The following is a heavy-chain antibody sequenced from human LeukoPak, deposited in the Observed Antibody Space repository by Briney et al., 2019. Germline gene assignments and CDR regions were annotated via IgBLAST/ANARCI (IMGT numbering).Heavy chain of an antibody. CDR2: IYYSKNT. D-gene: IGHD5-18*01. Sequence: SETLSLTCTVSGGSISSSSAYWVWIRQPPGKGLEWIGSIYYSKNTYYNPSLKRRVTISADTSKNQFSLTLASVSATDTAVYYCVSPRGFSYGYFDYWGQGTLVTVSS. V-gene: IGHV4-39*01. J-gene: IGHJ4*02. CDR1: GGSISSSSAY. CDR3: VSPRGFSYGYFDY.